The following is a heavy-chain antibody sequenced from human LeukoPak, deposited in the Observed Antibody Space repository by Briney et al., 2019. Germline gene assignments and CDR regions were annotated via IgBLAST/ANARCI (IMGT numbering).Heavy chain of an antibody. D-gene: IGHD5-24*01. Sequence: GFLRLSCAASGFTFSSYGMHWVRQAPGKGLEWVAFIMDDGSNEYYADSVQGRFTISRDNSKNTLYLQMNSLRPEDTAIYYCVKNSMGLDYWGQGTLVTVSS. V-gene: IGHV3-30*02. CDR3: VKNSMGLDY. J-gene: IGHJ4*02. CDR2: IMDDGSNE. CDR1: GFTFSSYG.